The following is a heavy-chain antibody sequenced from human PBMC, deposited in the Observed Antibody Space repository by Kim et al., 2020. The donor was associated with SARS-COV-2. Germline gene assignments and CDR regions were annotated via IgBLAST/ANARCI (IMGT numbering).Heavy chain of an antibody. CDR1: GFTFSSYA. CDR2: ISGSGGST. CDR3: AKRAVPAATRGDWFDP. V-gene: IGHV3-23*01. D-gene: IGHD2-2*01. J-gene: IGHJ5*02. Sequence: GGSLRLSCAASGFTFSSYAMSWVRQAPGKGLEWVSAISGSGGSTYYADSVKGRFTISRDNSKNTLYLQMNSLRAEDTAVYYCAKRAVPAATRGDWFDPWGQGTLVTVSS.